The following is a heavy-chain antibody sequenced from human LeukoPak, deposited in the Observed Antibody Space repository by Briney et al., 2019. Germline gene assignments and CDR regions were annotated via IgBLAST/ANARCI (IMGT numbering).Heavy chain of an antibody. J-gene: IGHJ4*02. V-gene: IGHV4-30-4*08. CDR1: GGSISSGDYY. D-gene: IGHD2-2*01. Sequence: PSQTLSLTCTVSGGSISSGDYYWSWIRQPPGKGLEWIGYIYYSGSTYYNPSLKSRVTISVDTSKNQFSLKLSSVTAADTAVYYCARLSITGPRVPAYDYWGQGTLVTVSS. CDR3: ARLSITGPRVPAYDY. CDR2: IYYSGST.